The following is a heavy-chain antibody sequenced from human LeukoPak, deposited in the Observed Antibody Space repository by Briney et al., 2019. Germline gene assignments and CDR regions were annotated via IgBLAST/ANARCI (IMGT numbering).Heavy chain of an antibody. Sequence: PSETLSLTCTVSGGSISSSSYYWGWIRQPPGKGLEWIGSIYYSGSTYYNPSLQSRVTISVDTSKNQFSLKLSSVTAADTAVYFCARTYWEPYYYYYYMDVWGKGTTVTVSS. CDR1: GGSISSSSYY. D-gene: IGHD1-14*01. V-gene: IGHV4-39*07. CDR3: ARTYWEPYYYYYYMDV. J-gene: IGHJ6*03. CDR2: IYYSGST.